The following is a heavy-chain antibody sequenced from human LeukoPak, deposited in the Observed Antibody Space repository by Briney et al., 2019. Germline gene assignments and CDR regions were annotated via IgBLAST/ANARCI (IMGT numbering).Heavy chain of an antibody. V-gene: IGHV1-46*01. Sequence: ASVKVSCKASGYTFTSYYMHWVRQAPGQGLEWMGIINPSGGSTSYAQKFQGRVTMTRDMSTSTVYMELSSLRSEDTAVYYCARGLTGYSSSWYFLGDAFDIWGQGTMVTVSS. D-gene: IGHD6-13*01. J-gene: IGHJ3*02. CDR3: ARGLTGYSSSWYFLGDAFDI. CDR2: INPSGGST. CDR1: GYTFTSYY.